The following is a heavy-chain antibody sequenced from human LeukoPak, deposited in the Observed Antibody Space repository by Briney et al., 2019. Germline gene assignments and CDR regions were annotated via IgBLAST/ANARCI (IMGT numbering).Heavy chain of an antibody. CDR2: IKSKADGGAT. CDR1: GFTFSSAW. Sequence: GGSLRLSCAASGFTFSSAWMSWVRQAPGKGLEWVGRIKSKADGGATAYAAPVKGRLTISRDDSKNTLFLQMNRLKTEATAVYYCTTASRGSLFYYYYGMDVWGQGTTVTVSS. V-gene: IGHV3-15*01. CDR3: TTASRGSLFYYYYGMDV. D-gene: IGHD5-12*01. J-gene: IGHJ6*02.